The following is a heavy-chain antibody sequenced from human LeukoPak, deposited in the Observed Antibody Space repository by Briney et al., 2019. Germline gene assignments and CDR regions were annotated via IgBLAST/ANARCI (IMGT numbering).Heavy chain of an antibody. CDR2: IYSGGNT. Sequence: GGSLRLSCAASGFTFATYGTSWVRQAPGKGLEWVSVIYSGGNTYYADSVKGRFTISRDNSKNTVYLQMNSLRAEDTAVYYCARGETSSYDYWGQGTLVTVSS. CDR3: ARGETSSYDY. CDR1: GFTFATYG. J-gene: IGHJ4*02. D-gene: IGHD2-2*01. V-gene: IGHV3-53*01.